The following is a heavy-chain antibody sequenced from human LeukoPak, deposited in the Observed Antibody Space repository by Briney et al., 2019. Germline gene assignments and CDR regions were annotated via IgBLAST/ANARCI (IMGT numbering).Heavy chain of an antibody. V-gene: IGHV1-2*02. J-gene: IGHJ5*02. Sequence: SEKVSCKASGYTFTDYYMHWVRQAPGQGLEWMGWINPNSGGTNYAQKFQGRVSMTRDTSISTAYMELSRLRSDDTAFYYCARWGRNYYDSSYHWGQGTLVTVSS. CDR3: ARWGRNYYDSSYH. CDR1: GYTFTDYY. D-gene: IGHD3-22*01. CDR2: INPNSGGT.